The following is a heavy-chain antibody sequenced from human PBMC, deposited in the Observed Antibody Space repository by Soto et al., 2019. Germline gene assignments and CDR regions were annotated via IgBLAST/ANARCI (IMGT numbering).Heavy chain of an antibody. J-gene: IGHJ2*01. CDR2: IHADNGNA. V-gene: IGHV1-3*01. Sequence: QVQIVQSGAEVKKPGASVKLSCKGSGYTFSYYNVHWVRQAPGQRLEWMGWIHADNGNAKYSQKFQGRVTITRDPSGNTVYMELSNLRSEDTAVYYCARELDYWYFDLWGRGTLVTVSS. CDR1: GYTFSYYN. CDR3: ARELDYWYFDL. D-gene: IGHD1-1*01.